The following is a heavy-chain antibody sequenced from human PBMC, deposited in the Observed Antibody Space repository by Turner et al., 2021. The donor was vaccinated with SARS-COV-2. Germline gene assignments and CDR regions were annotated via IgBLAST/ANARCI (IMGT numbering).Heavy chain of an antibody. CDR2: IRDDGSDE. Sequence: EVQLLESGGGLVQPGGSLRLSCAASGFTLTTFCMNWVRQAQGKGLERVASIRDDGSDEKYVDSVKGRFTISRDNAKNSLYLQMNSLRAEDRAVYYCARVGRPSSIDMWFDLWGQGTLVTVSS. D-gene: IGHD2-15*01. J-gene: IGHJ5*02. CDR3: ARVGRPSSIDMWFDL. V-gene: IGHV3-7*01. CDR1: GFTLTTFC.